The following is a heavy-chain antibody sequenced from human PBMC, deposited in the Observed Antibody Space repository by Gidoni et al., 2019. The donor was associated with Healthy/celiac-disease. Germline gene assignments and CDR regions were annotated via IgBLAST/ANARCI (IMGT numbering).Heavy chain of an antibody. CDR3: ARLKYDSSGYSDY. V-gene: IGHV4-39*01. D-gene: IGHD3-22*01. CDR1: GVSISSSSYY. Sequence: QLQLQESCPGLVKPSATLSLTCTVSGVSISSSSYYWGWIRQPPGKGLEWIGSIYYSGSTYYNPSLKSRVTISVDTSKNQFSLKLSSVTAADTAVYYCARLKYDSSGYSDYWGQGTLVTVSS. J-gene: IGHJ4*02. CDR2: IYYSGST.